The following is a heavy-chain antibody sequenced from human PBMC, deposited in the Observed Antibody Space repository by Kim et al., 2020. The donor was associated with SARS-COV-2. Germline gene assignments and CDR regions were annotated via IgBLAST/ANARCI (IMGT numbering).Heavy chain of an antibody. J-gene: IGHJ3*02. CDR3: AKWEDCSSTSCYTGAFDI. CDR2: IYYSGST. V-gene: IGHV4-59*13. D-gene: IGHD2-2*02. Sequence: SETLSLTCTVSGGSISSYYWSWIRQPPGKGLEWIGYIYYSGSTNYNPSLKSRVTISVDTSKNQFSLKLSSVTAADTAVYYCAKWEDCSSTSCYTGAFDIWGQGTMVTVSS. CDR1: GGSISSYY.